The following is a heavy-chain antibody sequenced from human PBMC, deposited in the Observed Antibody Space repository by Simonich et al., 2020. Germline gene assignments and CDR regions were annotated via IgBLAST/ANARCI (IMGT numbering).Heavy chain of an antibody. CDR3: ARGALTGDYYYMDV. D-gene: IGHD7-27*01. CDR2: INPNRGGT. CDR1: GYTFTGYY. J-gene: IGHJ6*03. Sequence: QVQLVQSGAEVKKPGASVKVSCKASGYTFTGYYMHWVRQAPGKGLEWMGCINPNRGGTNYAQKFEGRVTMTRETSISTAYMELSRLRSDDTAVYYCARGALTGDYYYMDVWGKGTTVTVSS. V-gene: IGHV1-2*02.